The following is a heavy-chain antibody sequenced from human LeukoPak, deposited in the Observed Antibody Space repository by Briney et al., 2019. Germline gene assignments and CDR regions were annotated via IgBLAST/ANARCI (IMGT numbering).Heavy chain of an antibody. CDR2: ISGSGGDT. CDR1: GFTFNSYA. V-gene: IGHV3-23*01. D-gene: IGHD3-22*01. Sequence: GGSLRLSCAASGFTFNSYAMIWVRQAPGKGLEWVSGISGSGGDTHYAESVKGRFTISRDNSKNTLYLQMNSLRAEDTAVYYCARDLGQYYDTSDNWFDPWGQGTLVTVSS. J-gene: IGHJ5*02. CDR3: ARDLGQYYDTSDNWFDP.